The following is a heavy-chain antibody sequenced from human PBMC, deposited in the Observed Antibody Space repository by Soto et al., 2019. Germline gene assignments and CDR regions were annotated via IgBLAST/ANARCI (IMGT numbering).Heavy chain of an antibody. CDR2: ISAYNGNT. D-gene: IGHD3-3*01. CDR1: GYTFTSYG. CDR3: ARDRRRVYYDFWSAPYGMDV. J-gene: IGHJ6*02. V-gene: IGHV1-18*01. Sequence: ASVKVSCKASGYTFTSYGISWVRQAPGQGLEWMGWISAYNGNTNYAQKLQGRVTMTTDASTSTAYMELRSLRSDDTAVYYCARDRRRVYYDFWSAPYGMDVWGQGTTVTVSS.